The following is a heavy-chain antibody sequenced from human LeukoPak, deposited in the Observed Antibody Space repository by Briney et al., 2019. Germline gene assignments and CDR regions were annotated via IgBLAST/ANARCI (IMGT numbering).Heavy chain of an antibody. D-gene: IGHD3-3*01. CDR3: ASLDFWSGKDYYYGMDV. J-gene: IGHJ6*02. Sequence: PGGSLRLSCAASGFTFSSYSMNWVRQAPGKGLEWVSSISSSSSYIYYADSVKGRFTISRDNAKNSLFPHMTSLRAEDTAVYYCASLDFWSGKDYYYGMDVWGQGTTVTVSS. CDR2: ISSSSSYI. CDR1: GFTFSSYS. V-gene: IGHV3-21*01.